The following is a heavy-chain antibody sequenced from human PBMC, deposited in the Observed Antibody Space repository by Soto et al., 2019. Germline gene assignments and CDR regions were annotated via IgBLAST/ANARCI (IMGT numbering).Heavy chain of an antibody. CDR3: ASAGGFSFYYYGMDV. J-gene: IGHJ6*02. D-gene: IGHD2-15*01. CDR2: TYYSGST. V-gene: IGHV4-31*03. CDR1: GGSISSGGYY. Sequence: QVQLQESGPGLVKPSQTLSLTCTVSGGSISSGGYYWSWIRQHPGKGLEWIGYTYYSGSTYYNPSLKSRVTLXVDXSXNQFSLKLSSVTAAGTAVYYCASAGGFSFYYYGMDVWGQGTTVTVSS.